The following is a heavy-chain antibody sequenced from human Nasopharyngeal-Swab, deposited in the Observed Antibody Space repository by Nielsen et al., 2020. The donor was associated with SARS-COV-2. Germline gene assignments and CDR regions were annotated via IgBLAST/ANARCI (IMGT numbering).Heavy chain of an antibody. V-gene: IGHV3-9*01. CDR3: AKLGAQGAVADHFDS. CDR1: GFTFDDYA. J-gene: IGHJ4*02. CDR2: ITWNSGGI. D-gene: IGHD6-19*01. Sequence: GGSLRLSCAASGFTFDDYAMHWVRQAPGKGLEWVSGITWNSGGIGYADSVKGRFTISRDNAKNFLYLQMNSLRPEDTALYYCAKLGAQGAVADHFDSWGQGTLVTVSS.